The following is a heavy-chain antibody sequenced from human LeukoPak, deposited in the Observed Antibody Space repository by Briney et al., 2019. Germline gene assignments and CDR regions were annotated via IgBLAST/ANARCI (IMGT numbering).Heavy chain of an antibody. J-gene: IGHJ4*02. D-gene: IGHD4-17*01. V-gene: IGHV3-21*01. Sequence: TGGSLRLSCAASGFTFSTYSMNWVRQAPGKGLEWVSSISSNSDSSFYADSLKGRFTISRDNAKNSLYLQMDSLRAEDTAVYYCARETYGDQDLDFWGQGTLVTVSS. CDR2: ISSNSDSS. CDR3: ARETYGDQDLDF. CDR1: GFTFSTYS.